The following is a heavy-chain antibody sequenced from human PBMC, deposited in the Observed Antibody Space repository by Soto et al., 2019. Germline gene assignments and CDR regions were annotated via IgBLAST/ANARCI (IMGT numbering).Heavy chain of an antibody. J-gene: IGHJ6*03. CDR1: GFTFSSYS. Sequence: PGGSLRLSCAASGFTFSSYSMNWVRQAPGKGLEWVSSISSSSSYIYYADSVKGRFTISRDNAKNSLYLQMNSLRAEDTAVYYCARGYETYYYYYYMDVWGKGTTVTVSS. D-gene: IGHD5-12*01. CDR3: ARGYETYYYYYYMDV. V-gene: IGHV3-21*01. CDR2: ISSSSSYI.